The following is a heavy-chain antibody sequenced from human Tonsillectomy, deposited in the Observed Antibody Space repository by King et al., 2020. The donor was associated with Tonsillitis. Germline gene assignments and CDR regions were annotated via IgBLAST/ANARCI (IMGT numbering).Heavy chain of an antibody. J-gene: IGHJ5*02. Sequence: HVQLQESGPGLVKPSETLSLTCTVSGGPISSHYWSWIRQTPGKGLEWIGDIYYSGSTNCNASLQSRVTISADTSKNQFSLKLRSVTAADTAVYYCARLTVATIPWFDPWGQGTLVTVSS. V-gene: IGHV4-59*08. D-gene: IGHD4-11*01. CDR2: IYYSGST. CDR1: GGPISSHY. CDR3: ARLTVATIPWFDP.